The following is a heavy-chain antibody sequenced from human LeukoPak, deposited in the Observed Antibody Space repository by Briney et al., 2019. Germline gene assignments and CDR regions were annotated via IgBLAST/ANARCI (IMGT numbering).Heavy chain of an antibody. CDR3: ARLDWYSRSWYVSWFDP. CDR2: INPNSGGT. Sequence: GASVKVSCKASGYTFTGYYMHWVRQAPGQGLEWMGRINPNSGGTNYAQKFQGRVTMTRDTSISTAYMELSRLRSDDTAVYYCARLDWYSRSWYVSWFDPWGQGTLVTVSS. J-gene: IGHJ5*02. CDR1: GYTFTGYY. V-gene: IGHV1-2*06. D-gene: IGHD6-13*01.